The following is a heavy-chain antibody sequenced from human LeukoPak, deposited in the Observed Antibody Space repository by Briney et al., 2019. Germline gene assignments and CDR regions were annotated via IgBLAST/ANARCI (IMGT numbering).Heavy chain of an antibody. V-gene: IGHV3-53*01. CDR3: STSKTWGV. CDR2: IYRGGTT. J-gene: IGHJ6*04. D-gene: IGHD3-16*01. CDR1: GFTFINKY. Sequence: GGSLRLSCPASGFTFINKYMIWVRQAPGKGLEWVSVIYRGGTTHYSDSAEGRFTISRDHLNNTLYLQMTSLRVADSAVYYYSTSKTWGVWGKGTTVTVSS.